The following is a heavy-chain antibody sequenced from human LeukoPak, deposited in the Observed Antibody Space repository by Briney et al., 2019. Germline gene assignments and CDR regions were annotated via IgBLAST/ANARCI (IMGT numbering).Heavy chain of an antibody. J-gene: IGHJ4*02. Sequence: SETLSLTCTVSGSSISTYYWSWIRQPPGKGLEWVGYIYYRGRINYNPSLKSRVTISLDTSKNHLSLKLTSVTAADTAVYYCARRSMGSNFGYREGGFDSWGQGTLVTVSS. V-gene: IGHV4-59*08. CDR3: ARRSMGSNFGYREGGFDS. CDR1: GSSISTYY. D-gene: IGHD5-18*01. CDR2: IYYRGRI.